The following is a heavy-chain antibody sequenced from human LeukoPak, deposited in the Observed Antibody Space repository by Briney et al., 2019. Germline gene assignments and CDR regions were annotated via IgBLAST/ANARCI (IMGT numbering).Heavy chain of an antibody. CDR2: ISSSSSYI. V-gene: IGHV3-21*01. D-gene: IGHD2-15*01. CDR3: ARVTLGYCSGGSCYSRLNFDY. CDR1: GFTFSSYS. J-gene: IGHJ4*02. Sequence: GGSLRLSCAASGFTFSSYSMNWVRQAPGKGLEWVSSISSSSSYIYYADSVKGRFTISRDNAKNSLYLQMNSLRAEDTAVYYCARVTLGYCSGGSCYSRLNFDYWGQGTLVTVSS.